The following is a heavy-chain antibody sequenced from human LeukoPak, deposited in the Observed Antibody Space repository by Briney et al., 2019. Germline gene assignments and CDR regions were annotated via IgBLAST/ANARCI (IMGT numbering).Heavy chain of an antibody. CDR3: AKGRERVAATGLDP. D-gene: IGHD2-15*01. J-gene: IGHJ5*02. V-gene: IGHV3-20*04. CDR1: GFTFDDYG. Sequence: GGSLRLSCAASGFTFDDYGMSWVRQAPGKGLEWVSGINWNGGSTGYADSVKGRFTISRDNAKNSLYLQMNSLRAEDMALYYCAKGRERVAATGLDPWGQGTLVTVSS. CDR2: INWNGGST.